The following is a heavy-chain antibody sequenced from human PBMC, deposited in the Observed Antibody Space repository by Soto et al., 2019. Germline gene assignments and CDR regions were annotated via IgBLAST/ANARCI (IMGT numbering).Heavy chain of an antibody. J-gene: IGHJ6*02. D-gene: IGHD2-15*01. CDR2: TYYRSRWYS. Sequence: PAQTLSLTCVSSGDSVASSSGAWNWVRQSPSRGLEWLGRTYYRSRWYSDFAVSVRGRIVINADTSKNQFSLQLNSVTPEDTAVYFCARSEEDSDYYYYGLDVWGQGTTVTVSS. V-gene: IGHV6-1*01. CDR3: ARSEEDSDYYYYGLDV. CDR1: GDSVASSSGA.